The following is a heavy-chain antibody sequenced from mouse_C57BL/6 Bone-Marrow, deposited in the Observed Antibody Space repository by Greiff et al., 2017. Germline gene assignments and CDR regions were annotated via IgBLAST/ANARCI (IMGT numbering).Heavy chain of an antibody. V-gene: IGHV1-26*01. CDR1: GYTFTDYY. CDR2: INPNNGGT. D-gene: IGHD2-5*01. Sequence: VQLQQSGPELVKPGASVKISCKASGYTFTDYYMNWVKQSHGKSLEWIGDINPNNGGTSYNQKFKGKATLTVDKSSSTAYMELRSLTSEDSAVYYCARRSNPGYFDYWGQGTTLTVSS. J-gene: IGHJ2*01. CDR3: ARRSNPGYFDY.